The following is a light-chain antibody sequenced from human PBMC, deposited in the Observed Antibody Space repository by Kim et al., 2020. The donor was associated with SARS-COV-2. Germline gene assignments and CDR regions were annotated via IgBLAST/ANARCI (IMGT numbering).Light chain of an antibody. CDR3: QSYNRSNVI. J-gene: IGLJ2*01. V-gene: IGLV6-57*03. Sequence: KTVPRSCTRRKGTIDDNDVEWYQHGPGGVRTTVIYEDDRRPSGDSDRFSGSIDKSSNSASLTISGLKTEDEADYYCQSYNRSNVIFGGGTKLTVL. CDR1: KGTIDDND. CDR2: EDD.